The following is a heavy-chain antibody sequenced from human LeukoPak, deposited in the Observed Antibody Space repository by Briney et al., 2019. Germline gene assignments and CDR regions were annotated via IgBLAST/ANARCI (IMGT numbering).Heavy chain of an antibody. CDR3: ARVPRSYYYYYYMDV. CDR2: IYYSGSS. CDR1: GGSISGYH. Sequence: PSETLSLTCNVSGGSISGYHWSWIRQTPGKGLEWLGYIYYSGSSNYNPSPKSRVTMSADTSKNQFSLKLSSVTAADTAVYYCARVPRSYYYYYYMDVWGKGVTVTVSS. V-gene: IGHV4-59*01. J-gene: IGHJ6*03.